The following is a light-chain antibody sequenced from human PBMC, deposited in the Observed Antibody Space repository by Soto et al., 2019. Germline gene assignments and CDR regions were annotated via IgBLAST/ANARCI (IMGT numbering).Light chain of an antibody. CDR1: QGVSSNY. Sequence: EIVFTQSPGTLSLSPGERDTPSFRASQGVSSNYLAWYQQKSGQAPRLLLYGTSSRATGIPERFSGSGSGTDFTLTISRLEPEDFAVYYCQHYGSSRTFGQGTKVDIK. CDR2: GTS. J-gene: IGKJ1*01. V-gene: IGKV3-20*01. CDR3: QHYGSSRT.